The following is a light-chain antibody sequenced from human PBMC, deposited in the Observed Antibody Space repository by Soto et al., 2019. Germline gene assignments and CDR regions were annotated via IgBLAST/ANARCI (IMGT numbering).Light chain of an antibody. V-gene: IGLV2-23*02. CDR2: EAT. CDR3: CSYASNSTFV. Sequence: QSALTQPASVSGSPGQSITISCSGSSSDIGSYDLVSWYQQHPGKAPKVIIYEATKRPSGVSNRLSGSKSGDTASLTISGLQVEDEADYYCCSYASNSTFVFGGGTKLTVL. CDR1: SSDIGSYDL. J-gene: IGLJ2*01.